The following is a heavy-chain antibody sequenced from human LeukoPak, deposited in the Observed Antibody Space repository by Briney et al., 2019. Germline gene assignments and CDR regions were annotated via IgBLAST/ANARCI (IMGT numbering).Heavy chain of an antibody. D-gene: IGHD5-12*01. CDR1: GYTLTELS. V-gene: IGHV1-24*01. Sequence: ASVKVSFKVSGYTLTELSMHWVRQAPGKGLEWMGGFDPEDGETIYAQKFQGRVTMTEDTSTDTAYMELSSLRSEDTAVYYCATLYSGYDFKLDYWGQGTLVTVSS. CDR3: ATLYSGYDFKLDY. J-gene: IGHJ4*02. CDR2: FDPEDGET.